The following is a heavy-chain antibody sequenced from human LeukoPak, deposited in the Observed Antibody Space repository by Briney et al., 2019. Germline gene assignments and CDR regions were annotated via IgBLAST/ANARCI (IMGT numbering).Heavy chain of an antibody. V-gene: IGHV3-23*01. D-gene: IGHD1-26*01. Sequence: GGSLRLSCAASGFTFSGFAMSWVRRTPGEGLEWVSGISGSVDNTLYADSVKGRFTISRDNSKNTLYLEMNSLRAEDTAIYYCAKMKGHPLPKYYMDVWGQGTTVTVSS. J-gene: IGHJ6*01. CDR3: AKMKGHPLPKYYMDV. CDR1: GFTFSGFA. CDR2: ISGSVDNT.